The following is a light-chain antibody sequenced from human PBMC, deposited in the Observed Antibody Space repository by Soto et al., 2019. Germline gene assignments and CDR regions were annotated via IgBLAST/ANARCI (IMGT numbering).Light chain of an antibody. CDR3: QQTYITLIT. CDR2: AAS. Sequence: TQSPGTLSLSPGERATLSCRASQSISRSYLAWYQQKPGEAPKLLIYAASTLHIGVPSRFTGSGSGTDFTLTTSSLQNEDFATYYCQQTYITLITFGQGTRLEIK. CDR1: QSISRSY. J-gene: IGKJ5*01. V-gene: IGKV1-39*01.